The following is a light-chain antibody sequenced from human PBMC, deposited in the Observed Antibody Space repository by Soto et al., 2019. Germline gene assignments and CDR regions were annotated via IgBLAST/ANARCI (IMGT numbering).Light chain of an antibody. CDR2: AAS. V-gene: IGKV1-8*01. CDR1: QGISSY. Sequence: AIRMTQSPSSFSASTGDRVTITCRASQGISSYLAWYQQKPGKAPKLLIYAASTLQSGVPSRFSGSGSGTAFTLTLSCLQSEAFPTYYCQQYYSYPFTFGPGPKVHIK. CDR3: QQYYSYPFT. J-gene: IGKJ3*01.